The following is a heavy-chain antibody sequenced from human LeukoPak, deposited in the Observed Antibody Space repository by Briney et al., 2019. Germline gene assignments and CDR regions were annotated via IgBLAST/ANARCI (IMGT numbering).Heavy chain of an antibody. V-gene: IGHV3-7*01. CDR3: ARLLYYYYYMDV. Sequence: PGGSLRLSCAASGFTFSSYGMSWVRQAPGKGLEWVANIKQDGSEKYYVDSVKGRFTISRDNAKNSLYLQMNSLRAEDTAVYYCARLLYYYYYMDVWGKGTTVTVSS. J-gene: IGHJ6*03. CDR2: IKQDGSEK. D-gene: IGHD2-15*01. CDR1: GFTFSSYG.